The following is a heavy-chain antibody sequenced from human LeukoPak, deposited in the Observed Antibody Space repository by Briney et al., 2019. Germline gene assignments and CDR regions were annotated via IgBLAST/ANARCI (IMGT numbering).Heavy chain of an antibody. CDR1: GFTFSNFA. CDR3: AKSPAVDAAFDI. CDR2: ISGSGGST. Sequence: PGGSLRLSCAASGFTFSNFAVSWVRQARGKGLEWVSAISGSGGSTYYADSVKGRLTISRDNSKNTLYLQMNSLRAEDTAVYYCAKSPAVDAAFDIWGQGTMVTVSS. D-gene: IGHD4-23*01. J-gene: IGHJ3*02. V-gene: IGHV3-23*01.